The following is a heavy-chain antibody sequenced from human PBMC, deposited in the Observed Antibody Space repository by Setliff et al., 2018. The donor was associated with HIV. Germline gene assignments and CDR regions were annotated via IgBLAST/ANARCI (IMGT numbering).Heavy chain of an antibody. Sequence: SVKVSCKASGDIFSFYALSWVRQAPGQGLEWMGKITPKSDTTTYAQKFQGRVTMTADKSSNTAYMELTSLTSEDTAVYYCARNFGLSPSGKYYYYYGMDIWGQGTTVTVSS. J-gene: IGHJ6*02. V-gene: IGHV1-69*06. CDR2: ITPKSDTT. D-gene: IGHD3-10*01. CDR3: ARNFGLSPSGKYYYYYGMDI. CDR1: GDIFSFYA.